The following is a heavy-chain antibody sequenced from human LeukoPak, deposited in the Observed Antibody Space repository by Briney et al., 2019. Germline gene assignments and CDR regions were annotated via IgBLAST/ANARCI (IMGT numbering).Heavy chain of an antibody. CDR3: ARGLAVAGPGPDY. V-gene: IGHV1-2*02. CDR2: INPNGGGT. CDR1: GYSFTGYY. J-gene: IGHJ4*02. Sequence: ASVKVSCKASGYSFTGYYIHWVRQAPGQGLEWMGWINPNGGGTNYAQKFQGRVTMTRDTSISTAYMELSRLRSDDTAVYYCARGLAVAGPGPDYWGQGTLVTVSS. D-gene: IGHD6-19*01.